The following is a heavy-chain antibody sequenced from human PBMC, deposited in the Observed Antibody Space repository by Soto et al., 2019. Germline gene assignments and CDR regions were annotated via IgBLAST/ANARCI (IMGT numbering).Heavy chain of an antibody. D-gene: IGHD3-16*02. J-gene: IGHJ4*02. Sequence: EVQLVESGGGLVQPGGSLRLSCAASGFTVSSNYMSWVRQAPGKGLEWVSVIYSGGSTYYADSVKGRFTISRDNSKNTLYLQMNSLRAEDTAVYYCARDVSVVNYIWGSYRPAAYWGQGTLVTVSS. CDR1: GFTVSSNY. V-gene: IGHV3-66*01. CDR2: IYSGGST. CDR3: ARDVSVVNYIWGSYRPAAY.